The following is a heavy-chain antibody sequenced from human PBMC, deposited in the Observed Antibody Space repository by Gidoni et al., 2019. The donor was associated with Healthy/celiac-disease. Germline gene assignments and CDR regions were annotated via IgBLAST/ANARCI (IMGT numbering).Heavy chain of an antibody. Sequence: EVQLVESGGGLIQPGGSLRLSCAASGFNVSSNYMSWVRQAPGKGLEWVSVIYSGGSTYYADSVKGRFTISRDNSKNTLYLQMNSLRAEDTAVYYCARGRCSGYQNCYYYGMDVWGQGTTVTVSS. CDR3: ARGRCSGYQNCYYYGMDV. J-gene: IGHJ6*02. CDR1: GFNVSSNY. CDR2: IYSGGST. V-gene: IGHV3-53*01. D-gene: IGHD3-22*01.